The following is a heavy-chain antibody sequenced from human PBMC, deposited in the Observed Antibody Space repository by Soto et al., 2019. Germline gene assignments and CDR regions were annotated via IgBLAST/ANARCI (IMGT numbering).Heavy chain of an antibody. CDR1: CGSVSSSIYS. V-gene: IGHV4-39*01. CDR2: IYSSENT. D-gene: IGHD2-2*03. Sequence: SETLSLTCAVSCGSVSSSIYSWGWIRQSPGKGLEWIGTIYSSENTYYNPSLLSRVTISVDTSKNEFSLRLSSVTAADTAVYYCARLNGYCISTNCHGYYGMDVWGQGTTVTVSS. J-gene: IGHJ6*02. CDR3: ARLNGYCISTNCHGYYGMDV.